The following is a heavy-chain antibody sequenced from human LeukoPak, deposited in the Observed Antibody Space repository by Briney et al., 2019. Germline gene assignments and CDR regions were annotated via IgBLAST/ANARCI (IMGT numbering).Heavy chain of an antibody. Sequence: GGSLRLSCAASGFTFSTYSMNWVRQIPGKGLEWLSHISTGTKSYADSVKGRFTISRDNAKNSLYLQMNSLRDEDTAVYYCARSPYSYGRFDYWGQGTLVTVSS. CDR1: GFTFSTYS. J-gene: IGHJ4*02. V-gene: IGHV3-48*02. D-gene: IGHD5-18*01. CDR3: ARSPYSYGRFDY. CDR2: ISTGTK.